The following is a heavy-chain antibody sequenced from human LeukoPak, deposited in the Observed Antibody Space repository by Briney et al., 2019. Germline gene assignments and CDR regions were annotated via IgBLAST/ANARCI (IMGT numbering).Heavy chain of an antibody. CDR3: ARDVDQRGAFDI. D-gene: IGHD3-9*01. J-gene: IGHJ3*02. V-gene: IGHV3-21*01. CDR1: GFTFSSYS. Sequence: GGSLRLSCAASGFTFSSYSMNWVRQAPGKGLEWVSSISSSGSYKYYAASVKGRLTISRDNAKNSLYLQMDTLGAEDTAVYYCARDVDQRGAFDIWGQGTMVTVSS. CDR2: ISSSGSYK.